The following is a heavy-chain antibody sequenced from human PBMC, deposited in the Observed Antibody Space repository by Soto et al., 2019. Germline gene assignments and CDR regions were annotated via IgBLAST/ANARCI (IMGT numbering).Heavy chain of an antibody. CDR1: GFTFSDYF. CDR3: VRDSARIVVVPRVDGDNWLDP. D-gene: IGHD2-2*01. V-gene: IGHV3-11*06. CDR2: ISGSSDNI. J-gene: IGHJ5*02. Sequence: PGGSLRLSCAASGFTFSDYFMSWIRQAPGKGLEWVSFISGSSDNIKYADSVKGRFTISRDNAKNSLYLKMNSLRAEDTAVYYCVRDSARIVVVPRVDGDNWLDPCGQGTLVTVSS.